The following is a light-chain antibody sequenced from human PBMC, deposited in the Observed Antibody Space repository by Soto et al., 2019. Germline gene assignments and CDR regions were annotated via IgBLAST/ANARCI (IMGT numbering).Light chain of an antibody. J-gene: IGLJ3*02. CDR1: SGSVSTSYY. CDR2: STN. V-gene: IGLV8-61*01. Sequence: QTVVTQEPSFSVSPGRTVTLTCGLSSGSVSTSYYPSGYQQTPGQAPRTLIYSTNTRSSGVPDRFSGSILGNKAALTITGAQADDESDYYCMLYIGSGIWVFGGETKLTVL. CDR3: MLYIGSGIWV.